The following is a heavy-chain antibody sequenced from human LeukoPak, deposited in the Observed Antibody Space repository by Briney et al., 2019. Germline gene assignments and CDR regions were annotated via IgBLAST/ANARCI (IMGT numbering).Heavy chain of an antibody. CDR2: IADNGAT. CDR1: GFTFSRSA. Sequence: GGSLRLSCAASGFTFSRSAMTWVRQAPGKGLEWVSGIADNGATYYADSVKGRFIISRDNAKNSLYLQMNSLRAEDTAVYYCARESSSAAGDAFDIWGQGTMVTVSS. V-gene: IGHV3-69-1*01. D-gene: IGHD6-13*01. CDR3: ARESSSAAGDAFDI. J-gene: IGHJ3*02.